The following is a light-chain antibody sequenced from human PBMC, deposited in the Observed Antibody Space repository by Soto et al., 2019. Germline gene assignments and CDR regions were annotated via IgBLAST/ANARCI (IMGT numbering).Light chain of an antibody. CDR3: CSYAGSPYV. V-gene: IGLV2-11*01. J-gene: IGLJ1*01. Sequence: QSALTQPRSVSGSPGQSVTISCTGTTSDVGDYNYVSWYQQHPGNAPKLMIYDVGKRPSGVPDRFSGSKSGNTASLTISWRQAEDEADYYCCSYAGSPYVFGTGTKLTVL. CDR1: TSDVGDYNY. CDR2: DVG.